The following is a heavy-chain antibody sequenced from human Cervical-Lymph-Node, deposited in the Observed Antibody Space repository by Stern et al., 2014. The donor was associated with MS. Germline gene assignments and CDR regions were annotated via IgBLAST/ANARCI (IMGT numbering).Heavy chain of an antibody. CDR1: GGSFKSYA. CDR3: ARERSIHYPAFAP. Sequence: QMQLVQSGAEVKKPGSSVRVSCKASGGSFKSYAFNWLRQAPGQGLDWMGDIVPMFAKANYAQKFQGIVTVTADEATNTVYMELSFLTSEDTAVYYCARERSIHYPAFAPWGQGTLVTVSS. D-gene: IGHD3-10*01. CDR2: IVPMFAKA. J-gene: IGHJ5*02. V-gene: IGHV1-69*01.